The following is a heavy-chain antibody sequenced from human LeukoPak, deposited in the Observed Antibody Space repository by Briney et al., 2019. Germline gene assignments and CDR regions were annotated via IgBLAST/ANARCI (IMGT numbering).Heavy chain of an antibody. CDR1: GGSTSRFSYY. Sequence: SETLSPTCTVSGGSTSRFSYYWEWVRQPPWLGLEWLGGIASSGSTYYNPSLKSRSTISVDTSKNQFSLRLNSLTAADTAVYYCARRYYGSLSYPAYFDYWGQGTLVTVSS. J-gene: IGHJ4*02. CDR2: IASSGST. CDR3: ARRYYGSLSYPAYFDY. V-gene: IGHV4-39*01. D-gene: IGHD3-10*01.